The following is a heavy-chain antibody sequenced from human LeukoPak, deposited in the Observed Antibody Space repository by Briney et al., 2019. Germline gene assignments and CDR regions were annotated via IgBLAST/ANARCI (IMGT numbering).Heavy chain of an antibody. D-gene: IGHD1-26*01. CDR1: GFTFSSYW. V-gene: IGHV3-7*01. J-gene: IGHJ4*02. CDR2: IKQDGSEK. CDR3: AKERGSGSYYGFDY. Sequence: PGGSLRLSCAASGFTFSSYWMSWVRQAPGKGLEWVANIKQDGSEKYYVDSVKGRFTISRDNAKNSLYLQMNSLRAEDTAVYYCAKERGSGSYYGFDYWGQGTLVTVSS.